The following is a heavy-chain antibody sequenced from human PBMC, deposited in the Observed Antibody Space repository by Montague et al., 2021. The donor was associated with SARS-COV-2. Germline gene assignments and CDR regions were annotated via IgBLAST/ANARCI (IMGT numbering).Heavy chain of an antibody. CDR3: AKDRIVVVVAALFDP. Sequence: SLRLSCAASGFTFSSYAMSWVRQAPGKGLEWVSAISGSGGSTYYADSVKGRFTISRDNSKNTLYLQMNSLRAEDTAVYCCAKDRIVVVVAALFDPWGQGTLVTVSS. V-gene: IGHV3-23*01. J-gene: IGHJ5*02. D-gene: IGHD2-15*01. CDR2: ISGSGGST. CDR1: GFTFSSYA.